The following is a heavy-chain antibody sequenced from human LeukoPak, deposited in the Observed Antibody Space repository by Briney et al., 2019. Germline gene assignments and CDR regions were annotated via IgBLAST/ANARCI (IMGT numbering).Heavy chain of an antibody. Sequence: GGSLRLSCAASGLSFSSYGMHWVRQAPGKGPEWVAFIQYDGSNKFYADSVKGRFTISRDNSKNTLYLQMNSLRAEDTAVYYCAKGGVVVAATLKYYFDYWGQGTLVTVSS. D-gene: IGHD2-15*01. CDR3: AKGGVVVAATLKYYFDY. CDR1: GLSFSSYG. J-gene: IGHJ4*02. V-gene: IGHV3-30*02. CDR2: IQYDGSNK.